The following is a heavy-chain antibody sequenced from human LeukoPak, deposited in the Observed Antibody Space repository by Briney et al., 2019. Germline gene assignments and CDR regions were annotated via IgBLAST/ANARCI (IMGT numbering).Heavy chain of an antibody. CDR1: GFTFSNYA. Sequence: GGSLRLSCAASGFTFSNYAMSWLRQAPGKGLEWVSAITGGGSGIYYADSMKSRFTISRDNSKNTLYLQINSLRAEDTAVYYCAKWGDYDVLTGYYVSDYWGQGTLVTVSS. CDR2: ITGGGSGI. CDR3: AKWGDYDVLTGYYVSDY. V-gene: IGHV3-23*01. D-gene: IGHD3-9*01. J-gene: IGHJ4*02.